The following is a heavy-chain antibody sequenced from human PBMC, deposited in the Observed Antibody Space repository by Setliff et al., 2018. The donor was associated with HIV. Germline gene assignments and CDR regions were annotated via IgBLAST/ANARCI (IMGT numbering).Heavy chain of an antibody. D-gene: IGHD3-9*01. V-gene: IGHV3-15*05. CDR2: IKSKSDGGTT. CDR1: GFIFTNAW. J-gene: IGHJ2*01. CDR3: VGHYYDPVTGYYVWFFDV. Sequence: GSLRLSCETSGFIFTNAWMSWVRQSPRKGLEWLARIKSKSDGGTTSYAAPVKDRFTISRDDSRNTLYLQMNSMKSDDTATYYCVGHYYDPVTGYYVWFFDVWGRGTLVTVSS.